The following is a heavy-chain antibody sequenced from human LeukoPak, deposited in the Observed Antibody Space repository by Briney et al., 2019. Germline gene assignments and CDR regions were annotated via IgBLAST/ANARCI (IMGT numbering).Heavy chain of an antibody. CDR3: TTGDSTIFQSARPPYYYYMDV. CDR2: IKSKTDGGTT. CDR1: GFTFSNAW. Sequence: GGSLRLSCAASGFTFSNAWMNWVRQAPGKGLEWVGRIKSKTDGGTTDYAAPVKGRFTISRDDSKNTLYLQMNSLKTEDTAVYYCTTGDSTIFQSARPPYYYYMDVWGKGTTVTVSS. J-gene: IGHJ6*03. D-gene: IGHD3-9*01. V-gene: IGHV3-15*01.